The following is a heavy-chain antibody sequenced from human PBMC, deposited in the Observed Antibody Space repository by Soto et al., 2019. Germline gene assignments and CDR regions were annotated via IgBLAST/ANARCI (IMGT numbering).Heavy chain of an antibody. D-gene: IGHD3-10*01. CDR1: GGSISSYY. CDR2: IYYSGST. J-gene: IGHJ6*04. CDR3: ARAQLGESAYSHYGIDV. V-gene: IGHV4-59*01. Sequence: SETLSLTCTVSGGSISSYYWSWIRQPPGKGLEWIGYIYYSGSTNYNPSLKSRVTISVDTSKNQFSLKLSSVTAADTAVYYCARAQLGESAYSHYGIDVCGKATTVTVSS.